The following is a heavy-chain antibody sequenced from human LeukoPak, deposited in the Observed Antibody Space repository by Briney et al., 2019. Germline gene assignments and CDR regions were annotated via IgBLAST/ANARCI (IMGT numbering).Heavy chain of an antibody. Sequence: SETLSLICSVSGASFSSFQWSWIRQSPGKGLEWIGYIYTNGRTNSNASLKSRVTISLDTSKNEFSLKLTSVSAADTAVYYCATSNDAKIVPFHHGGQGPVVTVSS. CDR1: GASFSSFQ. V-gene: IGHV4-4*09. CDR3: ATSNDAKIVPFHH. D-gene: IGHD2-8*01. J-gene: IGHJ4*02. CDR2: IYTNGRT.